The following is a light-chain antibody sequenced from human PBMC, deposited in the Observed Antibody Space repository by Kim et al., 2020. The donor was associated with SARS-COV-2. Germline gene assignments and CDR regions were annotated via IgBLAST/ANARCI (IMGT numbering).Light chain of an antibody. CDR2: KAS. V-gene: IGKV1-5*03. J-gene: IGKJ4*01. Sequence: DIQMTQSPSTLSASVGDRVTITCRASQRVSRWLAWYQLKPGKAPKLLFDKASSLEGGVASRFSGSGSGTEFTLTISSLPPEDFATYYCKQYYTYPLTFGGGTKVDIK. CDR1: QRVSRW. CDR3: KQYYTYPLT.